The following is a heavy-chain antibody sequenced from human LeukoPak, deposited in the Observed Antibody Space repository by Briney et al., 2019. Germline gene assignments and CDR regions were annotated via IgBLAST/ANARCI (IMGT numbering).Heavy chain of an antibody. J-gene: IGHJ4*02. Sequence: SETLSLTCTVSGASISSSTYYWGWIRQPPGKGLEWIGTIYYSGSTYYNPSLNSRVTISVDTSKNQLSLKLSSVTAADTAVYYCARPGYRYGNFDYWGQGTLVIVSS. CDR2: IYYSGST. CDR1: GASISSSTYY. V-gene: IGHV4-39*01. D-gene: IGHD5-18*01. CDR3: ARPGYRYGNFDY.